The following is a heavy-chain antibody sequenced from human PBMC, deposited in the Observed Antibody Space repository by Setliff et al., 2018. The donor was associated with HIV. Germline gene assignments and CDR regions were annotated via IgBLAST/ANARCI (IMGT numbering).Heavy chain of an antibody. CDR2: IYSSGST. Sequence: SETLSLTCTVSGDSISSYSWNWIRQPPGKGLEWIGYIYSSGSTNYNPSLKSRVTISVDTSKNQFSLKLSSVTAADTAVYYCARGLSFYDPGGFDYWGQGTLVTVSS. J-gene: IGHJ4*02. CDR1: GDSISSYS. V-gene: IGHV4-4*09. CDR3: ARGLSFYDPGGFDY. D-gene: IGHD3-22*01.